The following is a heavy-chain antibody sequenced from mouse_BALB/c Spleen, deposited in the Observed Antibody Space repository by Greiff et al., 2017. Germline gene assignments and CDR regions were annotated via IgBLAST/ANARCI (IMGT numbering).Heavy chain of an antibody. J-gene: IGHJ2*01. Sequence: VMLVESGPGLVAPSQSLSITCTVSGFSLTSYGVHWVRQPPGKGLEWLGVIWAGGSTNYNSALMSGLCISKDNYKSDMIFIMNSLQTDDTAMYYCARYQGYCSSYDYWGQGTTLTVSS. CDR2: IWAGGST. CDR1: GFSLTSYG. D-gene: IGHD1-1*01. V-gene: IGHV2-9*02. CDR3: ARYQGYCSSYDY.